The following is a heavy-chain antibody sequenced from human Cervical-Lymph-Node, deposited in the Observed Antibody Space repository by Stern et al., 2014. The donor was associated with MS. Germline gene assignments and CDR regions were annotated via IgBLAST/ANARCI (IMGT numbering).Heavy chain of an antibody. Sequence: EVQLVESGGGLVQPGGSLRLSCAASGFSFSGYWLTWVRQAPGKGLEGVANIKTDGSDKYYVDSVKGRFTISRDNTKNSLYLQMNSLRDEDTAVFCCARIVNNGMDVWGQGTTVTVSS. D-gene: IGHD2/OR15-2a*01. V-gene: IGHV3-7*03. CDR1: GFSFSGYW. CDR2: IKTDGSDK. J-gene: IGHJ6*02. CDR3: ARIVNNGMDV.